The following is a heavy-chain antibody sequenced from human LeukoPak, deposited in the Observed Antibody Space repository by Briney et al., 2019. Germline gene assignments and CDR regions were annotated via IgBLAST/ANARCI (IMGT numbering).Heavy chain of an antibody. CDR1: GGTSSDYA. CDR3: AGIPVFGVVLHQEPV. V-gene: IGHV1-69*10. Sequence: ASVKVSCKASGGTSSDYALNWVRQAPGQGLEWMGVFIPILAAANSTQKFQGRVTITADISTNTVYMELSSLRSEDTAVYFCAGIPVFGVVLHQEPVWGKGTTVAVSS. J-gene: IGHJ6*04. CDR2: FIPILAAA. D-gene: IGHD3-3*01.